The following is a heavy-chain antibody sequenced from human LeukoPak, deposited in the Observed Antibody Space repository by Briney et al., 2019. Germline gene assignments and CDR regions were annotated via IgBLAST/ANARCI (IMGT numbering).Heavy chain of an antibody. CDR3: TRSLSGNYLGLDD. V-gene: IGHV3-49*04. CDR1: GFTFGDYA. D-gene: IGHD1-26*01. J-gene: IGHJ4*02. Sequence: GGSLRLSCTASGFTFGDYAMSWVRQAPGKGLERVGFIRSKSYGGTTEYAASMKGRFTISRDDPKSIAYLQMDSLKTEDTAVYYCTRSLSGNYLGLDDWGQGTLVTVSS. CDR2: IRSKSYGGTT.